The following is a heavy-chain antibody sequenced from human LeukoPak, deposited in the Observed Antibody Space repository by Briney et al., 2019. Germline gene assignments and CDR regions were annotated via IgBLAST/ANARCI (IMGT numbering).Heavy chain of an antibody. CDR1: GFTFSSYW. CDR2: IAHDHSQI. D-gene: IGHD1-1*01. Sequence: GGSLRLSCAASGFTFSSYWMRWVRQAPGKGLEWVAVIAHDHSQIYYADSVQGRFTISRDNSMNMLYLQMNSLRVEDTAVYFCARDPTLGHPDYFDLWGQGTLVTVSS. V-gene: IGHV3-30*03. J-gene: IGHJ4*02. CDR3: ARDPTLGHPDYFDL.